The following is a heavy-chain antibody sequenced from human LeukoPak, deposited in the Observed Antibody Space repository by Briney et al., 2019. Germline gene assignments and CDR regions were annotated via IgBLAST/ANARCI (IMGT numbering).Heavy chain of an antibody. Sequence: SETLSLTCAVSGYSISSGYSCGWIRQPPGKGLEWIGSIFPSGSTYFNPSLQSRVTISVDTSNNQFSLKLSSVTAADTAVYYCARVGYKYGYVDYWAQGTLVTVSS. CDR3: ARVGYKYGYVDY. V-gene: IGHV4-38-2*01. CDR2: IFPSGST. CDR1: GYSISSGYS. J-gene: IGHJ4*02. D-gene: IGHD5-18*01.